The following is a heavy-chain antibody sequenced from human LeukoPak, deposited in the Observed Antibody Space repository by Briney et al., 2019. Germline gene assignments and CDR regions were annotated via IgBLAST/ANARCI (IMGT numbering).Heavy chain of an antibody. CDR2: IFYNGRT. D-gene: IGHD2-21*01. CDR1: GDSIGRSTYC. Sequence: SETLSLTCNVSGDSIGRSTYCWGWVRQTPEKGLEWIGSIFYNGRTYYTPSLQSRVIMSLDTSKNQFSLRLTSVTAAVTAVYYCARQVAVVEPTDPNWFDSWGQGTLVTVSS. J-gene: IGHJ5*01. V-gene: IGHV4-39*07. CDR3: ARQVAVVEPTDPNWFDS.